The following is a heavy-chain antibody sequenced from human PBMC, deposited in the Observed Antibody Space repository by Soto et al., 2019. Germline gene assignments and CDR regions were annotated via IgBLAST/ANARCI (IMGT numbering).Heavy chain of an antibody. CDR3: ARGGVSSSSPWSGFDY. D-gene: IGHD6-6*01. J-gene: IGHJ4*02. CDR1: GDSVSSNSAA. Sequence: PSQTLSLTCAISGDSVSSNSAAWNWLRQSPSRGLEWLGRTYYRSKYYYEYARSVRSRITINPDTSSNRFSLQLNSVTPEDTAVYYCARGGVSSSSPWSGFDYWGPGHLVTVSS. CDR2: TYYRSKYYY. V-gene: IGHV6-1*01.